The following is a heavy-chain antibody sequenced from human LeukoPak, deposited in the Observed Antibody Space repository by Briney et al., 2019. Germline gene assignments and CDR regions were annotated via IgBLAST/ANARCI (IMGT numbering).Heavy chain of an antibody. CDR3: ARLYGDYLNWFDP. J-gene: IGHJ5*02. CDR2: ISSSSSYT. Sequence: GGSLTLSCAASGFTFSDYYMSWIRQAPGKGLEWVSYISSSSSYTNYADSVKGRFTISRDNAKNSLYLQMNSLRAEDTAVYYCARLYGDYLNWFDPWGQGTLVTVSS. D-gene: IGHD4-17*01. CDR1: GFTFSDYY. V-gene: IGHV3-11*06.